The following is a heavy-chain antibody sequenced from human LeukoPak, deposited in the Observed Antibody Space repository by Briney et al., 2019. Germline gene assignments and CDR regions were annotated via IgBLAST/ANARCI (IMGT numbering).Heavy chain of an antibody. CDR3: ARGPYSSRYDY. D-gene: IGHD6-13*01. Sequence: SETLSLTCTVSGGSISSSYWSWIRQPPGKGLERIGYIYYSGSTNYNPSLKSRVTMSVDTSKNQFSLNLSSVTAADTAVYYCARGPYSSRYDYWGQGTVVTVSS. V-gene: IGHV4-59*01. J-gene: IGHJ4*02. CDR1: GGSISSSY. CDR2: IYYSGST.